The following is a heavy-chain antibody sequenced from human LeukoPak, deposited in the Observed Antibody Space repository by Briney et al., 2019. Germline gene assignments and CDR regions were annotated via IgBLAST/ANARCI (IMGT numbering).Heavy chain of an antibody. CDR2: IYSSGST. J-gene: IGHJ4*02. CDR3: ARVFGAEVYFDY. Sequence: SETLSLTCTVSGGSISRYYWSWIRQPPGKGLEWIGYIYSSGSTNYNPSLKSRVTISVDTSKNQFSLKLSSVTAADTAVYYCARVFGAEVYFDYWAREPWSSSPQ. V-gene: IGHV4-59*01. D-gene: IGHD3-16*01. CDR1: GGSISRYY.